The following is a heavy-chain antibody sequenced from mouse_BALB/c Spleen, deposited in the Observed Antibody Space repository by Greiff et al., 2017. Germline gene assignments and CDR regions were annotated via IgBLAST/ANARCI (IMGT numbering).Heavy chain of an antibody. CDR1: GYTFTSYV. V-gene: IGHV1-14*01. CDR2: INPYNDGT. Sequence: EVKLVESGPELVKPGASVKMSCKASGYTFTSYVMHWVKQKPGQGLEWIGYINPYNDGTKYNEKFKGKATLTSDKSSSTAYMELSSLTSEDSAVYYCARGSSGYYYAMDYWGQGTSVTVSS. J-gene: IGHJ4*01. CDR3: ARGSSGYYYAMDY. D-gene: IGHD3-1*01.